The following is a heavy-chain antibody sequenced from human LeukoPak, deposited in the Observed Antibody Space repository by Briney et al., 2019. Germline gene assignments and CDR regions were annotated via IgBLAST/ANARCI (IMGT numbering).Heavy chain of an antibody. J-gene: IGHJ4*02. CDR1: GYTFTSYY. CDR3: ARDYSDIVVVVAAPPGCY. D-gene: IGHD2-15*01. V-gene: IGHV1-46*01. Sequence: GASVKVSCKASGYTFTSYYMHWVRQAPGQGLEWMGIINPSGGSTSYAQKFQGRVTMTRDMSTGTVYMELSSLRSEDTAVYYCARDYSDIVVVVAAPPGCYWGQGPLVTVSS. CDR2: INPSGGST.